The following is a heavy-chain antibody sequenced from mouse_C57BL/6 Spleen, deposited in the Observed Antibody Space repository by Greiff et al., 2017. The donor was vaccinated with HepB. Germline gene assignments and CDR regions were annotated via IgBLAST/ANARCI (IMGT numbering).Heavy chain of an antibody. CDR2: ISYSGST. Sequence: DVQLQESGPGLVKPSQSLSLTCTVTGYSITSGYGWNWIRQFPGNKLEWMGYISYSGSTNYNPSIKSRISITRDTSTNQFFLQLNSVTTEDTATYYCARTARIKYWGQGTTLTVSS. V-gene: IGHV3-2*02. D-gene: IGHD1-2*01. CDR1: GYSITSGYG. J-gene: IGHJ2*01. CDR3: ARTARIKY.